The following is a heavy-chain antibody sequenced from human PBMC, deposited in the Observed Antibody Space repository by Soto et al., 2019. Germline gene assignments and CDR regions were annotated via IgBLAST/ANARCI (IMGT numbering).Heavy chain of an antibody. J-gene: IGHJ3*01. Sequence: PGGSLRLSCAASGFIFTNYAMNWVRQAPGKGLEWVSVIGGRGNSAYYADSVQGRFTISRDNSKNTLSLQMSSLTADDTAIYYCVREGRASFDFWGRGTMVRVSS. CDR3: VREGRASFDF. V-gene: IGHV3-23*01. CDR1: GFIFTNYA. CDR2: IGGRGNSA.